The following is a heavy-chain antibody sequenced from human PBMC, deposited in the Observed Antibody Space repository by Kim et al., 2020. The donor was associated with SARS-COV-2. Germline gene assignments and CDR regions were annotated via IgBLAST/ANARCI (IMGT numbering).Heavy chain of an antibody. J-gene: IGHJ4*02. CDR3: ARGNIAAAGWDY. CDR1: GFTFSVDD. V-gene: IGHV3-48*03. CDR2: IISSGNTI. D-gene: IGHD6-13*01. Sequence: GGSLRLSCAASGFTFSVDDMNWVRQAPGKGLEWVSYIISSGNTIYYADSVKGRFTISRDNAKNSLYLQMDSLRAEDTGLYYCARGNIAAAGWDYWGQGSLVTVSS.